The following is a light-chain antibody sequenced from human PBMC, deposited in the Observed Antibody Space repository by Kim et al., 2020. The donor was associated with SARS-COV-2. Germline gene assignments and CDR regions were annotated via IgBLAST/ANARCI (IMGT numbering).Light chain of an antibody. V-gene: IGLV3-1*01. Sequence: SYELTQPPSVSVSPGQTATITCSGHKLGDKFAFWYQQRPGQSPRLVFYRDDQRPSGIPERFSGSNSEKTATLTITGTQALDEAVYYCQAWDSSSEWVFGG. CDR3: QAWDSSSEWV. J-gene: IGLJ3*02. CDR2: RDD. CDR1: KLGDKF.